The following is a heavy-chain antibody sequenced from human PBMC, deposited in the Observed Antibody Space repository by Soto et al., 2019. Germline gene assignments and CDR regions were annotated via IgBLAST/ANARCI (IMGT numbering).Heavy chain of an antibody. D-gene: IGHD2-2*01. CDR3: ARVISYCSSTTCSTDWFDP. CDR2: MNPNSGNT. J-gene: IGHJ5*02. V-gene: IGHV1-8*01. CDR1: GYTFISYD. Sequence: QVQLVQSGAEVKKPGASVKVSCKASGYTFISYDINWVRQATGQGLEWMGWMNPNSGNTGYAQKFQGRVTMDRNNSISTAYMELSSLRSEDTAVYYCARVISYCSSTTCSTDWFDPWGQGTLVTVSS.